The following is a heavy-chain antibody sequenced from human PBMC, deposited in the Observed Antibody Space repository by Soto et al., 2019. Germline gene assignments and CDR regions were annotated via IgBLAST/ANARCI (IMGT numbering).Heavy chain of an antibody. CDR3: ARNSGSSNAFDI. J-gene: IGHJ3*02. D-gene: IGHD1-26*01. CDR2: IIPIFGTA. CDR1: GGTFSSYA. V-gene: IGHV1-69*06. Sequence: GASVKVSCKASGGTFSSYAISWVRQAPGQGLEWMGGIIPIFGTANYAQKFQGRVTITAEKSTSTAYMELSSLRSEDTAVYYCARNSGSSNAFDIWGQGTMVTVSS.